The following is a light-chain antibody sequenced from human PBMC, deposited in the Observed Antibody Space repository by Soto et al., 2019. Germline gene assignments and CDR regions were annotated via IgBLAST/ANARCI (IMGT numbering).Light chain of an antibody. Sequence: EIVMTPSPATLSVSPGESATFSCRAGQSVNTNLAWYQVKPGQPPRLLVYGASIRATGIPARLSGSGSGTEYTLSISSLQSEDLGLYFCQQYDQWWTFGQGTKVDIK. CDR3: QQYDQWWT. V-gene: IGKV3-15*01. CDR2: GAS. J-gene: IGKJ1*01. CDR1: QSVNTN.